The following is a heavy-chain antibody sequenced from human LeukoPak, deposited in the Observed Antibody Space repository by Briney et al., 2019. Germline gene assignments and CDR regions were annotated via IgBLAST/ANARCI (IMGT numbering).Heavy chain of an antibody. D-gene: IGHD3-3*01. Sequence: GGSLRLPCAASGFTFSSYPMNWVRQAPGKGLEWVSSISSSSSYIYYADSVKGRFTISRDNAKNSLYLQMSSLRAEDTAVYYCARDPYYDFWSDYGTEAFDIWGQGTMVTVSS. V-gene: IGHV3-21*01. CDR1: GFTFSSYP. CDR2: ISSSSSYI. CDR3: ARDPYYDFWSDYGTEAFDI. J-gene: IGHJ3*02.